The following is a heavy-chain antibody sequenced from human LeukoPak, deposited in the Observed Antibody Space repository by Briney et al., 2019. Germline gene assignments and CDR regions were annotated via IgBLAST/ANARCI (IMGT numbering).Heavy chain of an antibody. CDR1: GYTLTELS. D-gene: IGHD4-17*01. CDR2: FDPEDGET. J-gene: IGHJ3*02. Sequence: GASVKVSCKVSGYTLTELSIHWVRQAPGKGLEWMGGFDPEDGETIYAQKFQGRVTMTEDTSTDTAYMELSSLRSEDTAVYYCATDLAPMTTVTTDAFDIWGQGTMVTVSS. CDR3: ATDLAPMTTVTTDAFDI. V-gene: IGHV1-24*01.